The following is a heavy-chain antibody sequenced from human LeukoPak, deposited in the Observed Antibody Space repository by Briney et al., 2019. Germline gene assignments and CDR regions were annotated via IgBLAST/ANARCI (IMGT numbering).Heavy chain of an antibody. V-gene: IGHV4-34*01. Sequence: PSETLSLTCAVYGGSFSGYYWSWIRQPPGKGLEWIGEINHSGSTNYNPSLKSRVTISVDTSKNQFSLKPSSVTAADTAVYYCAGTGSKITIYNWFDPWGQGTLVTVSS. CDR3: AGTGSKITIYNWFDP. J-gene: IGHJ5*02. CDR1: GGSFSGYY. D-gene: IGHD3-9*01. CDR2: INHSGST.